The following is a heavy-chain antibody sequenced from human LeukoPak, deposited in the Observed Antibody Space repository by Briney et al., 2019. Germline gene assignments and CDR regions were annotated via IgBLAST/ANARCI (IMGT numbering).Heavy chain of an antibody. CDR2: ISAYNGNT. D-gene: IGHD3-10*01. Sequence: ASVKVSCKASGYTFTSYGISWVRQAPGQGLEWMGWISAYNGNTNYAQKLQGRVTMTTDASASTAYMELRSLRSDDTAVYYCARNSMVRGVITWFDPWGQGTLVTVSS. V-gene: IGHV1-18*01. CDR3: ARNSMVRGVITWFDP. J-gene: IGHJ5*02. CDR1: GYTFTSYG.